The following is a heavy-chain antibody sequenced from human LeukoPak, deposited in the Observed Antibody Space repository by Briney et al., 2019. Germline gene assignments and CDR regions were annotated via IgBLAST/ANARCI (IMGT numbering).Heavy chain of an antibody. J-gene: IGHJ3*02. CDR1: GYTFTGYY. V-gene: IGHV1-2*02. Sequence: ASVKVSRKASGYTFTGYYMHWVRQAPAQGLEGMGWINPNSGGTNYAQKFQGRVTMTRDTSISTAYMELSRLRSDDTAVYYCARDIAVAGIAFDIWGQGTMVTVSS. D-gene: IGHD6-19*01. CDR3: ARDIAVAGIAFDI. CDR2: INPNSGGT.